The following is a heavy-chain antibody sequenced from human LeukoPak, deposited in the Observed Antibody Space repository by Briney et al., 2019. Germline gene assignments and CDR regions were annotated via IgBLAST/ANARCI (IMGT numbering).Heavy chain of an antibody. V-gene: IGHV4-34*01. J-gene: IGHJ6*03. CDR2: INHSGST. CDR3: ARGGEQARPSRYYYYYYMDV. Sequence: SETLSLTCAVYGGSFSGYYWSWVRQPPGKGLEWIGEINHSGSTNYNPSLKSRVTISVDTSKNQFSLKLSSVTAADTAVYYCARGGEQARPSRYYYYYYMDVWGKGTTVTVSS. D-gene: IGHD3-16*01. CDR1: GGSFSGYY.